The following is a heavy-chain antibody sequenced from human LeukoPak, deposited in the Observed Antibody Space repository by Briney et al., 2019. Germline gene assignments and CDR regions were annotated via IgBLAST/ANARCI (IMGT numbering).Heavy chain of an antibody. CDR3: TRHHYSPGNLIDY. V-gene: IGHV3-73*01. CDR1: GFTFSSYG. CDR2: IRSKANSYAT. Sequence: PGGSLRLSCAASGFTFSSYGMHRVRQASGKGLEWVGRIRSKANSYATAYAASVKGRFTISRDDSKNTAYLQMNSLKTEDTAVYYCTRHHYSPGNLIDYWGQGTLVTVSS. D-gene: IGHD1-26*01. J-gene: IGHJ4*02.